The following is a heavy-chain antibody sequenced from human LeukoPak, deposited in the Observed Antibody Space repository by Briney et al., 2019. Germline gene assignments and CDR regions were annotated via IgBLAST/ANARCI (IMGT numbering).Heavy chain of an antibody. CDR1: GFTFSSYW. D-gene: IGHD2-21*02. V-gene: IGHV3-7*01. J-gene: IGHJ4*02. CDR2: IKQDGSEK. CDR3: ARGPARYCGGDCYYIY. Sequence: GGSLRLSCAASGFTFSSYWMSWVRQAPGKGLEWVANIKQDGSEKYYVDSVKGRFTISRDNAKNSLYLQMSSLRAEDTAVYYCARGPARYCGGDCYYIYWGQGTLVTVSS.